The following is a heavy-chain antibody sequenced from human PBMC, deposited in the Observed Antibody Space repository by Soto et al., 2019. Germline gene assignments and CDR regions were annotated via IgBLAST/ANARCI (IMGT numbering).Heavy chain of an antibody. CDR1: GFTFSSYA. D-gene: IGHD3-3*01. Sequence: EVQLLESGGGLVQPGGSLRLSCAASGFTFSSYAMSWVRQAPGKGLEWVSAISGSGGSTYYADSVKGRFTISRDNSKNTLYLQMNSLRAEDTAVYYCARYDFWSGYYTTKEDYWGQGTLVTVSS. V-gene: IGHV3-23*01. CDR3: ARYDFWSGYYTTKEDY. J-gene: IGHJ4*02. CDR2: ISGSGGST.